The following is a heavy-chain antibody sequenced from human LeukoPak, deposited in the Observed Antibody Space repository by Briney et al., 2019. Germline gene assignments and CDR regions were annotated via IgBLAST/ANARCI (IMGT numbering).Heavy chain of an antibody. Sequence: SETLSLTCTVSGSSISSYYWSWIRQPPGKGLEWIGYIYYSGSTNYNPSLKSRVTISVDTSKNQFSLKLSSVTAADTAVYYCARDGESSGWSNAYAFDIWGQGTMVTVSS. V-gene: IGHV4-59*01. D-gene: IGHD6-19*01. J-gene: IGHJ3*02. CDR3: ARDGESSGWSNAYAFDI. CDR1: GSSISSYY. CDR2: IYYSGST.